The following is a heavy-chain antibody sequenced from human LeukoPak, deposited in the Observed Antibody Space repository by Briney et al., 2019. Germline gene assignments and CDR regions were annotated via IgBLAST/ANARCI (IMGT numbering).Heavy chain of an antibody. CDR1: GYTFTSYD. CDR2: MNPNSGNT. Sequence: ASVKVSCKASGYTFTSYDINWVRQATGQGLEWMGWMNPNSGNTGYAQKFQGRVTMTRNTSISTAYMELSSPRSEDTAVYYCATITMVRGVIHDYWGQGTLVTVSS. J-gene: IGHJ4*02. D-gene: IGHD3-10*01. CDR3: ATITMVRGVIHDY. V-gene: IGHV1-8*01.